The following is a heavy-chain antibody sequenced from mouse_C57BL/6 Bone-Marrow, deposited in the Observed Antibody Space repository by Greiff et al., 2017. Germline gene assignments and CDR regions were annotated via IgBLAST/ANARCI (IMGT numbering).Heavy chain of an antibody. J-gene: IGHJ2*01. CDR3: ARGGNYGGYYFDY. D-gene: IGHD2-1*01. CDR1: GYTFTTYP. V-gene: IGHV1-47*01. Sequence: VQLVESGAELVKPGASVKMSCKASGYTFTTYPIEWMKQNHGKSLEWIGNFHPYNDDTKYNEKFKGKATLTVEKSSSTVYLERSRLTSDDSAVYYCARGGNYGGYYFDYWGQGTTLTVSS. CDR2: FHPYNDDT.